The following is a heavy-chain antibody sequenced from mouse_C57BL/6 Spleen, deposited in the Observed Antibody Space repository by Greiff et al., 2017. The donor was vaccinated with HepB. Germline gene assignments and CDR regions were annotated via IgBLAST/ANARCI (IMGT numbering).Heavy chain of an antibody. D-gene: IGHD2-3*01. CDR3: ARSYDGYPPFAY. Sequence: VKLMESGPELVKPGASVKISCKASGYAFSSSWMNWVKQRPGKGLEWIGRIYPGDGDTNYNGKFKGKATLTADKSSSTAYMQLSSLTSEDSAVYFCARSYDGYPPFAYWGQGTLVTVSA. J-gene: IGHJ3*01. CDR1: GYAFSSSW. CDR2: IYPGDGDT. V-gene: IGHV1-82*01.